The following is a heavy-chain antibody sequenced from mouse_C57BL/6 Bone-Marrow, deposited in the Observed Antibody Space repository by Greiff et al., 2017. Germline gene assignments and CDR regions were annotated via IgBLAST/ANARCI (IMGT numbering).Heavy chain of an antibody. CDR2: FYPGSGSI. CDR1: GYTFTEYT. Sequence: VQLQQSGAELVKPGASVKLSCKASGYTFTEYTIHWVKQRSGQGLEWIGWFYPGSGSIKYNEKFKDKATLTADKSSSTVYMALSRLTSEDSAVYLGARHEEGSLYYGYDGAVAYWGQGTLVTVSA. J-gene: IGHJ3*01. CDR3: ARHEEGSLYYGYDGAVAY. D-gene: IGHD2-2*01. V-gene: IGHV1-62-2*01.